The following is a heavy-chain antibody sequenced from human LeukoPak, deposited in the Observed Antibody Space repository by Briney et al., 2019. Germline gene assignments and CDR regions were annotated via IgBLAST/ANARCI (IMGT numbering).Heavy chain of an antibody. Sequence: ASVKVSCKTSGYTFTSYGISWVRQAPGQGLEWMGWISAYNGNTDYAQKFQGRVTMTTDTSTSTAYMELRSLRSDDTAVYYCARDSRPYDFWSGYTFDYWGQGTLVTVSS. J-gene: IGHJ4*02. CDR3: ARDSRPYDFWSGYTFDY. CDR1: GYTFTSYG. D-gene: IGHD3-3*01. CDR2: ISAYNGNT. V-gene: IGHV1-18*01.